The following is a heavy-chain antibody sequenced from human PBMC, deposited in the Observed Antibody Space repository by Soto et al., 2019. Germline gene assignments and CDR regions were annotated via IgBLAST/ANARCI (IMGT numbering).Heavy chain of an antibody. V-gene: IGHV4-61*08. D-gene: IGHD3-16*02. Sequence: SETLSLTCTVSGGSISSGDYYWSWIRQPPGKGLEWIGYIYYSGSTNYNPSLKSRVTISVDASENQFSLKLSSVTAADTAVYYCARDSVYYDYVWGSYRPRGWFDPWGQGTLVTVSS. CDR3: ARDSVYYDYVWGSYRPRGWFDP. J-gene: IGHJ5*02. CDR1: GGSISSGDYY. CDR2: IYYSGST.